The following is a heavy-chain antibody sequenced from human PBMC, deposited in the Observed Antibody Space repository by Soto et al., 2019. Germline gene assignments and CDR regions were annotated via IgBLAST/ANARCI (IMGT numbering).Heavy chain of an antibody. CDR2: IIPIVETP. CDR3: ARLSRPNYYDTSGFFKDNWVDP. CDR1: GGTFNSYD. D-gene: IGHD3-22*01. J-gene: IGHJ5*02. V-gene: IGHV1-69*01. Sequence: QVQLVQSGAEVKKPGSSMKVSCKASGGTFNSYDINWVRQAPGQGLEWMGGIIPIVETPKYAQKFQGRVTITADESTNTVYMELSSLRSEATAMYYCARLSRPNYYDTSGFFKDNWVDPWGQGTLVTVSS.